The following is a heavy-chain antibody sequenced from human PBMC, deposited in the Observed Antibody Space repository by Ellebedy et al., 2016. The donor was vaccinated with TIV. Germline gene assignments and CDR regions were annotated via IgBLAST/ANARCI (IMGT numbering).Heavy chain of an antibody. CDR2: ANSRGNT. Sequence: MPSETLSLTCSVYGVSFNNDFWNWIRQPPGKGLEWIGEANSRGNTNYNPSLRSRVTISVDTSKNQFSLRLSSVTAADTAVYYCARSPSYSSGWYPDLEEYYYYGMDVWGQGTTVTVSS. CDR3: ARSPSYSSGWYPDLEEYYYYGMDV. V-gene: IGHV4-34*01. J-gene: IGHJ6*02. D-gene: IGHD6-19*01. CDR1: GVSFNNDF.